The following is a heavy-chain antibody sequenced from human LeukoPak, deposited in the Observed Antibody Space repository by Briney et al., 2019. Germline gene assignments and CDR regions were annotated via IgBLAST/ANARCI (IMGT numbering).Heavy chain of an antibody. CDR3: ATNAMELHY. Sequence: HSGGSLRLSCAASGFTFSNHPMTWVRQAPGQGLEWVSTVSSSGGSTYYADSVKGRFTISRDNSKNPLFLQMNSLRSEDTAVYYCATNAMELHYWGQGTLVTVSS. CDR2: VSSSGGST. V-gene: IGHV3-23*01. CDR1: GFTFSNHP. D-gene: IGHD1-7*01. J-gene: IGHJ4*02.